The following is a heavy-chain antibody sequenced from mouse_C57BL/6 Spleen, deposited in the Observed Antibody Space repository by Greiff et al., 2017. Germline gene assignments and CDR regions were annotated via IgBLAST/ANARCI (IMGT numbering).Heavy chain of an antibody. CDR1: GYSFTDYN. CDR3: ARLITTVVEELYWYFDV. CDR2: INPNYGTT. J-gene: IGHJ1*03. V-gene: IGHV1-39*01. Sequence: EVQLQESGPELVKPGASVKISCKASGYSFTDYNMNWVKQSNGKSLEWIGVINPNYGTTSYNQKFKGKATLTVDQSSSTAYMQLNSLTSEDSAVYYCARLITTVVEELYWYFDVWGTGTTVTVSS. D-gene: IGHD1-1*01.